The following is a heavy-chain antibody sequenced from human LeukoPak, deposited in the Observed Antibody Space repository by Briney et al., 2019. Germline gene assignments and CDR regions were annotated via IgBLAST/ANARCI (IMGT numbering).Heavy chain of an antibody. J-gene: IGHJ4*02. CDR3: ARSTPPSGHDFDY. Sequence: PSETLSLACTVSGGSISSYYWSWIRQPPGKGLEWIGYIYYSGSTNYNPSLKSRVTISVDTSKNQFSLKLSSVTAADTAVYYCARSTPPSGHDFDYWGQGTLVTVSS. V-gene: IGHV4-59*08. D-gene: IGHD2-15*01. CDR1: GGSISSYY. CDR2: IYYSGST.